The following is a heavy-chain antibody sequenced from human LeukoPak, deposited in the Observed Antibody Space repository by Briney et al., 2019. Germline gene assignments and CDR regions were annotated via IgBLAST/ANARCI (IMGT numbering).Heavy chain of an antibody. CDR3: VRSKTYFFEY. CDR2: ITSSSNI. J-gene: IGHJ4*02. CDR1: GFTFSSYS. D-gene: IGHD1-26*01. V-gene: IGHV3-48*02. Sequence: GGSLRLSCAASGFTFSSYSMNWVRQAPGKGLEWLSYITSSSNIYYADSVKGRFTISRDNAKNSLYLQMNSLRDEDTALYYCVRSKTYFFEYWGQGALVTVSS.